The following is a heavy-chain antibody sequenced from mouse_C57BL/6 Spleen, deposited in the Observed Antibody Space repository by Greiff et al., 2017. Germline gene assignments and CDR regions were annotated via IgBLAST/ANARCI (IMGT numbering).Heavy chain of an antibody. Sequence: QVQLQQPGAELVMPGASVKLSCKASGYTFTSYWMHWVKQRPGQGLEWIGEIDPSDSYTNYNQKFKGKSTLTVDKSSSTAYMQLSNLTSEDSAVYYCAIYYYGVFDYWGQGTTLTVSS. D-gene: IGHD1-1*01. CDR1: GYTFTSYW. J-gene: IGHJ2*01. CDR3: AIYYYGVFDY. V-gene: IGHV1-69*01. CDR2: IDPSDSYT.